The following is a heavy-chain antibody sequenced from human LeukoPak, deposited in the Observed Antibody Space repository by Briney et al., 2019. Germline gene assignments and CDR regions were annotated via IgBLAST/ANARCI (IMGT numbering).Heavy chain of an antibody. CDR3: AKDRAQYSYGGLFDY. D-gene: IGHD5-18*01. Sequence: GGSLRLSCAASGFTFSSYAMSWVRQAPGKGLEWVSAISGSGGSTYYADSVKGRFTISRDNSKNTLYLQMNSLRAEDTAVYYCAKDRAQYSYGGLFDYWGRGTLVTVSS. CDR1: GFTFSSYA. CDR2: ISGSGGST. J-gene: IGHJ4*02. V-gene: IGHV3-23*01.